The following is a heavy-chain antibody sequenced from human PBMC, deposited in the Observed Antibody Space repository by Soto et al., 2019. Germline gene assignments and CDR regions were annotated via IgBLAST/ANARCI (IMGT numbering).Heavy chain of an antibody. J-gene: IGHJ4*02. CDR1: GFTFSVYA. V-gene: IGHV3-23*01. CDR3: AKALYGGFTY. CDR2: ISGSGHST. Sequence: ESGGGLVQPGGSLRLSCAASGFTFSVYAMSWVRQAPGKGLEWVSGISGSGHSTHYADSVKGRFTVSRDNSKSMLYLQTNSLRAEETAIYYCAKALYGGFTYWGQGTLVTVSS. D-gene: IGHD3-10*01.